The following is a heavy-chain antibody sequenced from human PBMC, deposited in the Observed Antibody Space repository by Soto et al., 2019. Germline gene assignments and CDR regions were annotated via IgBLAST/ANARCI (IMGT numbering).Heavy chain of an antibody. J-gene: IGHJ4*02. V-gene: IGHV3-9*01. CDR3: EKLRYSSGTGNFDY. D-gene: IGHD3-10*01. CDR2: LSWDGGDV. Sequence: EVQLVESGGGLVQPGGSLRLSCAASGFTFHNYAMHWVRQAPGKGLEWVSGLSWDGGDVDYADSVKGRFAISRDNAKNSLYLQMNSLTAEDTAFYYCEKLRYSSGTGNFDYWGQGTLVTVSS. CDR1: GFTFHNYA.